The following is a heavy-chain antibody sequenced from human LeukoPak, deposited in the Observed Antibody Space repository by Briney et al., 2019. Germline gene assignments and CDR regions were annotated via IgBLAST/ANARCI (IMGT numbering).Heavy chain of an antibody. CDR3: ASSVQLELPQADY. Sequence: GESLKISCKGSGYSFTSYWIGWVRQMPGKGLEWMGIIYPGDSDTRYSPSFQGQVTISADKSISTAYLQWSSLKASDTAMYYCASSVQLELPQADYWGQGTLVTVSS. J-gene: IGHJ4*02. V-gene: IGHV5-51*01. CDR2: IYPGDSDT. D-gene: IGHD1-1*01. CDR1: GYSFTSYW.